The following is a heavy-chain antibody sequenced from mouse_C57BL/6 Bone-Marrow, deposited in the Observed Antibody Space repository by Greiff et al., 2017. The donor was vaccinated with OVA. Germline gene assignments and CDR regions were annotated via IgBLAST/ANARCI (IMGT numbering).Heavy chain of an antibody. CDR3: ARHGGLRGVDY. J-gene: IGHJ4*01. Sequence: EVQGVESGGGLVQPGGSLKLSCAASGFTFSDYGMAWVRQAPRKGPEWVAFISNLAYSIYYADTVTGRFTISRENAKNTLYLKMSSLRAEDTAMYYCARHGGLRGVDYWGQGTSVTVSS. CDR1: GFTFSDYG. V-gene: IGHV5-15*01. CDR2: ISNLAYSI.